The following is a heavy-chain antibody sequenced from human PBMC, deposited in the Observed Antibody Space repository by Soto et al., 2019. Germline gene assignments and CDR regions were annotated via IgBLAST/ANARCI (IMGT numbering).Heavy chain of an antibody. CDR3: ARDIGNWNRRGLVFFDY. CDR2: INAGNGNT. D-gene: IGHD1-1*01. CDR1: GYTFTSYA. J-gene: IGHJ4*02. V-gene: IGHV1-3*01. Sequence: ASVKVSCKASGYTFTSYAMHWVRQAPGQRLEWMGWINAGNGNTKYSQKFQGRVTITRDTSASTAYMELSSLRSEDTAVYYCARDIGNWNRRGLVFFDYWGQGTLVTVSS.